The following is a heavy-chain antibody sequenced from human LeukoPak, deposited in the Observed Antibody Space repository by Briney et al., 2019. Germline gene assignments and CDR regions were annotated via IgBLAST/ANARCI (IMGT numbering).Heavy chain of an antibody. Sequence: GASVKVSCKASGGTFSSYAISWVRQAPGQGLEWMGRIIPILGIANYAQKFQGRVTITADKSTSTAYMELSSLRSEDTAVYYCAREGRGLEPSGHFDIWGQGTMVTVSS. J-gene: IGHJ3*02. CDR1: GGTFSSYA. CDR2: IIPILGIA. V-gene: IGHV1-69*04. D-gene: IGHD1-1*01. CDR3: AREGRGLEPSGHFDI.